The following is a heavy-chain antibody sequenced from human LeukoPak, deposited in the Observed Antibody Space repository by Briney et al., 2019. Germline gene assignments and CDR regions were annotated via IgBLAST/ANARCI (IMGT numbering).Heavy chain of an antibody. CDR3: AKAYGYGDYFDY. CDR1: GFPFSSYG. D-gene: IGHD4/OR15-4a*01. J-gene: IGHJ4*02. CDR2: ISYDGSNK. Sequence: GGSLRLSCAASGFPFSSYGMHWVRQAPGKGLEWVAVISYDGSNKYYADSAKGRFTISRDNSKNTLYLQMNSLRAEDTAVYYCAKAYGYGDYFDYWGQGTLVTVSS. V-gene: IGHV3-30*18.